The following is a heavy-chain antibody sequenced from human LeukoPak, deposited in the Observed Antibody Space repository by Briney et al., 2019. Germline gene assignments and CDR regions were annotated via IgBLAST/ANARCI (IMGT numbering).Heavy chain of an antibody. CDR2: LGISGDYA. CDR3: AKGGWSTKGDSYYDSSGYFEKLWN. CDR1: GFTLSSYA. D-gene: IGHD3-22*01. J-gene: IGHJ4*02. V-gene: IGHV3-23*01. Sequence: GGSLRLSCAASGFTLSSYAVSWVRQAPGKGLQWVSSLGISGDYAWYAGSVKGRFTISRDNSKNTLYLQMNSLRAEDTAVYYCAKGGWSTKGDSYYDSSGYFEKLWNWGQGTLVTVSS.